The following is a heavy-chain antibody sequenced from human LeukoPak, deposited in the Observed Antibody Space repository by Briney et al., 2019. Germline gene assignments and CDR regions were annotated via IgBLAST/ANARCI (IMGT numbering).Heavy chain of an antibody. V-gene: IGHV3-23*01. CDR1: GFTFSSYA. CDR3: ARRTRDGYNSY. Sequence: GGSLRLSCAASGFTFSSYAMSWVRQAPGKGLEWVSAISGSGGSTYYADSVKGRFTISRDNAKNSLYLQMNSLRAEDTAVYYCARRTRDGYNSYWGQGTLVTVSS. CDR2: ISGSGGST. J-gene: IGHJ4*02. D-gene: IGHD5-24*01.